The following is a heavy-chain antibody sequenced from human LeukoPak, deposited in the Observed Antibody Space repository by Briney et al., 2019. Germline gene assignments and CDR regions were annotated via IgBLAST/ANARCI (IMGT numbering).Heavy chain of an antibody. V-gene: IGHV3-15*07. CDR1: GFTFTNDW. J-gene: IGHJ3*02. Sequence: PGGSLRLSCAASGFTFTNDWMNWVRQVPGKGLEWVGRIKSTLDGGTTDLAAPVKDRFTVSRDDSKETLYSQMDRRKTEDTAIYYCTTGGNVIVGGTRAFDIWGQGTMVTVSS. CDR3: TTGGNVIVGGTRAFDI. CDR2: IKSTLDGGTT. D-gene: IGHD1-26*01.